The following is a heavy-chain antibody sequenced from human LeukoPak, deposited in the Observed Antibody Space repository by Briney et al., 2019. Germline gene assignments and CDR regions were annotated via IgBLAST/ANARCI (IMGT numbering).Heavy chain of an antibody. CDR1: GFTFSDFA. D-gene: IGHD3-10*01. J-gene: IGHJ4*02. V-gene: IGHV3-23*01. Sequence: GGTLRLSCAASGFTFSDFAMSWVRQAPGKGLEWVATISDGGSITYYADSVKGRFTISRDNSKNTLFLQMNSLSAEDTALYYCAKSRGSGSNMARGVNFDYWGQGTLVTVSS. CDR2: ISDGGSIT. CDR3: AKSRGSGSNMARGVNFDY.